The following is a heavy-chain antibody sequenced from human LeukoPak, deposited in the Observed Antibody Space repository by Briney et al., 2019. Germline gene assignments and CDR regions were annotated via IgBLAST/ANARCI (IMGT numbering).Heavy chain of an antibody. CDR1: GFTFSSRG. J-gene: IGHJ4*02. CDR3: ARDKVVGATIFDY. Sequence: GGSLRLSCAASGFTFSSRGMHWVRQAPNKGLEWVAAISYDGSDKYYADSVKGRFTISRDNSKNTLYLQMNSLRVEDTAVYYCARDKVVGATIFDYWGQGTLVTVSS. D-gene: IGHD1-26*01. V-gene: IGHV3-30*03. CDR2: ISYDGSDK.